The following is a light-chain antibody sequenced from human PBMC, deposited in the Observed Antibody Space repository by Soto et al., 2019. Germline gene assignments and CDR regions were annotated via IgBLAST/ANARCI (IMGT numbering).Light chain of an antibody. CDR1: QSVSSN. CDR3: QQYNNWQT. J-gene: IGKJ2*01. Sequence: EIVMTQSPATLSVSPGERATLSCRASQSVSSNLAWYQQKPGQAPRLLIYGASTRATGIPARFSGSGSGTEFTLNISSLQSEDSAVYYCQQYNNWQTFGQGTKLEIK. CDR2: GAS. V-gene: IGKV3-15*01.